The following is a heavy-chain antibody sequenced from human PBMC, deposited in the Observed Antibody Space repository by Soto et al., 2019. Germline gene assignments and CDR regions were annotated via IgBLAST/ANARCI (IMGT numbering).Heavy chain of an antibody. CDR3: ARGGLDPFDY. CDR1: GFTLGNYW. V-gene: IGHV3-74*01. J-gene: IGHJ4*02. Sequence: EVQLVESGGGLVQPGGSLRLSCAASGFTLGNYWMHWVRQAPGKGLVWVSRINDYGNNINYAASVEGRFIISREDAKSEVYLQMNNLRADGAAVYYCARGGLDPFDYWGQGALVTVAS. CDR2: INDYGNNI. D-gene: IGHD1-1*01.